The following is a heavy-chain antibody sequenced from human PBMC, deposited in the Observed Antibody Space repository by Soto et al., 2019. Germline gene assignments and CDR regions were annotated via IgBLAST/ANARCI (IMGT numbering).Heavy chain of an antibody. V-gene: IGHV3-21*01. Sequence: PGGSLRLSCAASGFTFSSYSMNWVRQAPGKGLEWVSSVSSSSSYIYYADSVKGRFTISRDNAKNSLYLQMNSLRAEDTAVYYCARVFDIAVAATGAFDIWGQGTMVTVSS. CDR3: ARVFDIAVAATGAFDI. D-gene: IGHD6-19*01. CDR1: GFTFSSYS. J-gene: IGHJ3*02. CDR2: VSSSSSYI.